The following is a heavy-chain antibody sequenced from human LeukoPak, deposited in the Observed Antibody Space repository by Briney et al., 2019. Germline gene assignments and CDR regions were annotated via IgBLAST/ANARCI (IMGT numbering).Heavy chain of an antibody. D-gene: IGHD1-1*01. V-gene: IGHV4-34*01. Sequence: SETLSLTCAVYGGSFSGYYWSWIRQPPGKGLEGIGEINHSGSTNYNPSLKSRVTISVDTSKNQFSLKLSSVTAADTAVYYCARFNDTVQDDAFDIWGQGTMVTVSS. CDR3: ARFNDTVQDDAFDI. J-gene: IGHJ3*02. CDR2: INHSGST. CDR1: GGSFSGYY.